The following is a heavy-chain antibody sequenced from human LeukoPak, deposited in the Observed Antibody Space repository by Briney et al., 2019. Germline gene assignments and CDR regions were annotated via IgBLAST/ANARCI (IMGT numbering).Heavy chain of an antibody. CDR3: ARVPTYYYDSSGHHGPIDF. J-gene: IGHJ4*02. CDR2: VNHSGST. Sequence: PLETLSLTCTVSGGSISSSSYYWRWIRQPPGKGLEWIGDVNHSGSTNYNPSLKSRVTISVDASKHQFFLKLSSVTAADTAVYYCARVPTYYYDSSGHHGPIDFWGQGTLVTVSS. CDR1: GGSISSSSYY. V-gene: IGHV4-39*07. D-gene: IGHD3-22*01.